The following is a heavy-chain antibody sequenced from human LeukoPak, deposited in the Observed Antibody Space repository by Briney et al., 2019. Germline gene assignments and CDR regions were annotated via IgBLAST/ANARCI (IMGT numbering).Heavy chain of an antibody. CDR1: GGSVSSYY. CDR2: IYYSGST. J-gene: IGHJ5*02. CDR3: ARGSIAAAEGSHWFDP. D-gene: IGHD6-13*01. Sequence: SETLSLTCTVSGGSVSSYYWSWIRQPPGKGLEWIGYIYYSGSTNYNPSLKSRVTISVDTSKNQFSLKLSSVTAADTAVYYCARGSIAAAEGSHWFDPWGQGTLVTVSS. V-gene: IGHV4-59*02.